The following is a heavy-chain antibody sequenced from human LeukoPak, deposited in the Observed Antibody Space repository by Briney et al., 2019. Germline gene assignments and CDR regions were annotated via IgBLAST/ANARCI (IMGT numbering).Heavy chain of an antibody. J-gene: IGHJ4*02. CDR2: INWNSGTI. V-gene: IGHV3-9*01. CDR1: GFTFDDYA. CDR3: AKDTQGMTGGFDY. D-gene: IGHD4-23*01. Sequence: GGSLRLSCAASGFTFDDYAMHWVRQAPGKGLEWVPGINWNSGTIGYADSVKGRFTISRDNAKNSLYLQVSSLRTEDTALYYCAKDTQGMTGGFDYWGQGTLVTVSS.